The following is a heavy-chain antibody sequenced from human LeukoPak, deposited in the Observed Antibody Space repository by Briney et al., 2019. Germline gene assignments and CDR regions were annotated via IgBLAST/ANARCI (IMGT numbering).Heavy chain of an antibody. CDR2: ISYDGSNK. D-gene: IGHD6-13*01. J-gene: IGHJ4*02. V-gene: IGHV3-30-3*01. CDR1: GFTFSSYA. Sequence: PGGSLRLSCAASGFTFSSYAMHWVRQAPGKGLEWVAVISYDGSNKYYADSVKGRFTISRDNSKNTLYLQMNSLRAEDTAVYYCARARGSSRSYGVGGYCGQGTLVTVSS. CDR3: ARARGSSRSYGVGGY.